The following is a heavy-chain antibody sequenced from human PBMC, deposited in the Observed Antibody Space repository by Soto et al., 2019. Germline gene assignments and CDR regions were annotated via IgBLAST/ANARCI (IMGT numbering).Heavy chain of an antibody. J-gene: IGHJ4*02. CDR1: GFTFSSYG. Sequence: QVQLVESGGGVVQPGRSLRLSCAASGFTFSSYGIHWVRQAPGKGLEWVAVISYDGSVKYYADSGKGRFTISRDNSKNTLYVQMNSLRVEDTAVYYCAKGYNYDDNTRLGHDYWGQGTLVTVSS. CDR3: AKGYNYDDNTRLGHDY. V-gene: IGHV3-30*18. D-gene: IGHD3-22*01. CDR2: ISYDGSVK.